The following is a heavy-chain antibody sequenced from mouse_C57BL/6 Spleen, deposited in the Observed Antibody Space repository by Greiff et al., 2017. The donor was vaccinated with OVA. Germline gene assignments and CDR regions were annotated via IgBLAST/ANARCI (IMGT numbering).Heavy chain of an antibody. V-gene: IGHV1-9*01. D-gene: IGHD1-1*01. J-gene: IGHJ4*01. Sequence: QVQLQQSGAELMKPGASVKLSCKATGYTFTGYWIEWVKQRPGHGLEWIGEILPGSGSTNYNEKFKGKATFTADTSSNTAYMQLSSLTTEDSAIYYCARRAYYGSSSYYAMDYWGQGTSVTVSS. CDR1: GYTFTGYW. CDR2: ILPGSGST. CDR3: ARRAYYGSSSYYAMDY.